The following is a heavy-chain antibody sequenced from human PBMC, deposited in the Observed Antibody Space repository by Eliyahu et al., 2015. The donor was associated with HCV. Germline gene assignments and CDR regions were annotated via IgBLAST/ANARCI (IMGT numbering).Heavy chain of an antibody. CDR3: ARRKYKRYNWNSLALTDYYYMDV. V-gene: IGHV4-34*01. CDR2: INHSGST. D-gene: IGHD1-7*01. CDR1: GGSFSGYY. Sequence: QVQLQQWGAGLLKPSETLSLTCAVYGGSFSGYYWSWIRQPPGKGLEWIGEINHSGSTNYNPSLKSRVTISVDTSKNQFSLKLSSVTAADTAVYYCARRKYKRYNWNSLALTDYYYMDVWGKGTTVTVSS. J-gene: IGHJ6*03.